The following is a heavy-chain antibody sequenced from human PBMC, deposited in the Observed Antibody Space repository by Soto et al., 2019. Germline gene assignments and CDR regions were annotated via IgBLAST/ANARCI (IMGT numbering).Heavy chain of an antibody. J-gene: IGHJ6*02. Sequence: QVQLVESGGTVIQPGRSLRLSCAASGFTFSNFGMHWVRQAPGTGLERVAVISHDENINAYTDFVQGRFSLSRDNSKNTVYLQMKSLRPEDTAVYYCAKLPRSGWNHYYYGMDTWGQGTTGTVSS. CDR1: GFTFSNFG. CDR3: AKLPRSGWNHYYYGMDT. D-gene: IGHD6-19*01. V-gene: IGHV3-30*18. CDR2: ISHDENIN.